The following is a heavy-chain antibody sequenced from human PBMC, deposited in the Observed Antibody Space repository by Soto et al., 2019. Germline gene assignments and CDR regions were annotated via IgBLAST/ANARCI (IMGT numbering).Heavy chain of an antibody. CDR3: VTDRLV. CDR1: GFTFTNAW. V-gene: IGHV3-15*01. D-gene: IGHD2-2*01. CDR2: IKSKTDGGTT. Sequence: EVQLVESGGGLVKPGGSLRLSCAASGFTFTNAWMNWVRQAPGKGLESIGRIKSKTDGGTTDYTAPVKGRFIISRDDSKNTLFLQMSSLQIEDTAVYYCVTDRLVWGQGTLVTVS. J-gene: IGHJ4*02.